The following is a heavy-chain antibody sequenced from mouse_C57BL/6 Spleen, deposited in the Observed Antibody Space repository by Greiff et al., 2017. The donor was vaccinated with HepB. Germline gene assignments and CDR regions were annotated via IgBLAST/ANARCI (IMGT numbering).Heavy chain of an antibody. CDR1: GYAFSSSW. D-gene: IGHD1-1*01. CDR2: IYPGDGDT. V-gene: IGHV1-82*01. J-gene: IGHJ1*03. Sequence: VQLQQSGPELVKPGASVKISCKASGYAFSSSWMNWVKQRPGKGLEWIGRIYPGDGDTNYNGKFKGKATLTADKSSSTAYMQLSSLTSEDSAVYFCAYYGRSYWYFDVWGTRTTVTVSS. CDR3: AYYGRSYWYFDV.